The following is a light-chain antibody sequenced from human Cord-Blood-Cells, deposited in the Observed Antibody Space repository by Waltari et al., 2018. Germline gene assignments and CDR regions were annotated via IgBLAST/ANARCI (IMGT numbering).Light chain of an antibody. CDR3: CSYAGSSTWV. V-gene: IGLV2-23*02. Sequence: QSALTQPASVSGSPGQSITISCTGTSSDCGSYNLFPWYQQHPGKAPKLMIYEVSKRPSGVSNRFSGSKSGNTASLTISGLQAEDEADYYCCSYAGSSTWVFGGGTKLTVL. CDR2: EVS. CDR1: SSDCGSYNL. J-gene: IGLJ3*02.